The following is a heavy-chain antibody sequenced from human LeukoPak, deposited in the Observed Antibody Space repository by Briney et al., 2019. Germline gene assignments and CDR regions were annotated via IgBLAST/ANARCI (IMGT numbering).Heavy chain of an antibody. CDR1: GGTFSSYA. Sequence: ASVKVSCKASGGTFSSYAISWVRQAPGQGLEWMGGIIPIFGTANYAQKFQGRVTITTDESTSTAYMELSSLRSEDTAVHYCARVEFYYDSSGYGAFDIWGQGTMVTVSS. J-gene: IGHJ3*02. V-gene: IGHV1-69*05. D-gene: IGHD3-22*01. CDR3: ARVEFYYDSSGYGAFDI. CDR2: IIPIFGTA.